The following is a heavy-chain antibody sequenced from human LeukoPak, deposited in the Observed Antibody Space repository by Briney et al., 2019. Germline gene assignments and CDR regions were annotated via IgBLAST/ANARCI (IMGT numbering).Heavy chain of an antibody. V-gene: IGHV3-7*03. D-gene: IGHD2-8*02. Sequence: PGGSLRLSCVASGLNFNSRWMDWVRRAPGQGLEWVASIKEDGSETHYVDSVRGRFTISRDNDKNSLYLQTNNLRAEDTAMYYCARDGGWWRFDFWGQGALVTVSS. CDR1: GLNFNSRW. J-gene: IGHJ4*02. CDR3: ARDGGWWRFDF. CDR2: IKEDGSET.